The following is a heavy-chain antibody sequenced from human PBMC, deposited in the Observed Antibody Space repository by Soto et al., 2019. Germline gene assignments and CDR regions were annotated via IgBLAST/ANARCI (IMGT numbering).Heavy chain of an antibody. J-gene: IGHJ3*02. V-gene: IGHV3-30-3*01. CDR2: ISYDGSNK. Sequence: QVQLVESGGGVVQPGRSLRLSCAASGFTFSSYAMHWVRQAPGKGLEWVAVISYDGSNKYYADSVKGRFTISRDNSKNTLYLQMNSLRAEDTAVYYCARGLKYYYDSSGYRGAFDIWGQGTMLTVSS. D-gene: IGHD3-22*01. CDR1: GFTFSSYA. CDR3: ARGLKYYYDSSGYRGAFDI.